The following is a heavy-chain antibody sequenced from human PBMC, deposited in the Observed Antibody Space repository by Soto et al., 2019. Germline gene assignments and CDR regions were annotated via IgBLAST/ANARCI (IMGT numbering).Heavy chain of an antibody. J-gene: IGHJ5*02. D-gene: IGHD1-1*01. V-gene: IGHV4-31*03. CDR1: GGSIISGGYY. CDR3: ARDRLEHRYNWFDP. Sequence: LSLTCTVSGGSIISGGYYWSWIRQHPGKGLEWIGYIYYSGSTYYNPSLKSRVTISVDTSKNQFSLKLSSVTAADTAVYYCARDRLEHRYNWFDPWGQGTLVTVSS. CDR2: IYYSGST.